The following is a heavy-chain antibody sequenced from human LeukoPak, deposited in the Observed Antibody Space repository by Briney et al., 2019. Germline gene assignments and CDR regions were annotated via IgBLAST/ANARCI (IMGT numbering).Heavy chain of an antibody. CDR2: IHYSGST. Sequence: PSETLSLTCNVSGDSISNSNTYWGWIRQPPGKGLGWIGSIHYSGSTYHNPSLRSRVTISVDTSKNQFSLKVNSMAAADTAVYYCARRGAYGDYEYFQYWGQGTLVIVSS. J-gene: IGHJ1*01. V-gene: IGHV4-39*01. D-gene: IGHD4-17*01. CDR3: ARRGAYGDYEYFQY. CDR1: GDSISNSNTY.